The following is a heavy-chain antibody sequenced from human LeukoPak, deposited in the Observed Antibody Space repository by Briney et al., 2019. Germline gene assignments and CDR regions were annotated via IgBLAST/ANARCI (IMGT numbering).Heavy chain of an antibody. V-gene: IGHV3-30*18. CDR2: ISYDGSNK. CDR3: AKGYNYGIA. CDR1: GFTFSSYG. Sequence: PGGSLRLSCAASGFTFSSYGIHWVRQAPGKGLEWVAVISYDGSNKNYADSVKGRFTVSRDNSKNTLYLQMNSLRAEDTAVYYCAKGYNYGIAWGQGTLVTVSS. D-gene: IGHD5-18*01. J-gene: IGHJ5*02.